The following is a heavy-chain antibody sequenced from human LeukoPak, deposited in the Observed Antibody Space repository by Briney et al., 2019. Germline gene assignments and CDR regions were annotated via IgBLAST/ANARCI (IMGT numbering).Heavy chain of an antibody. Sequence: SETLSLTCAVYGGSLSGYYWSWIRQPPGKGLEWIGEINHSGSTNYNPSLESRVTISVDTSMDQFSLKLSSVTAADTAVYYCARGEDWGQGTLVTVSS. J-gene: IGHJ4*02. V-gene: IGHV4-34*01. CDR2: INHSGST. CDR3: ARGED. CDR1: GGSLSGYY.